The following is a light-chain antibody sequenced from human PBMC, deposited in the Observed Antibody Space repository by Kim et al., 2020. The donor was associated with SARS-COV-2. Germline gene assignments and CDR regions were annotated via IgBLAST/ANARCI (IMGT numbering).Light chain of an antibody. CDR1: QSVSNM. CDR3: QQYHNLPYT. J-gene: IGKJ2*01. Sequence: AVSRGEGATITGKSTQSVSNMLVWYQQKAGQPPKLLIRWSSDRESGVPDRFSGSGSGTDFTLTISSLQAEDVAVYYCQQYHNLPYTFGQGTKLEIK. CDR2: WSS. V-gene: IGKV4-1*01.